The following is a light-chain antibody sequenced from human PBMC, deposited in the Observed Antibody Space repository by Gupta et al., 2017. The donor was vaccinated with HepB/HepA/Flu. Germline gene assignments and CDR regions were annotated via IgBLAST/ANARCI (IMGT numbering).Light chain of an antibody. J-gene: IGKJ2*01. CDR3: QQYNNWPRT. CDR1: QSVSNN. Sequence: ERVITQSPGTLSTSIGEGATLDGRASQSVSNNLAWYQQKPGQAPRRLISAASTRATGIPARFSGYGSGTEFTLTISSLQSEDFAVYYCQQYNNWPRTFGQGTKLEIK. V-gene: IGKV3-15*01. CDR2: AAS.